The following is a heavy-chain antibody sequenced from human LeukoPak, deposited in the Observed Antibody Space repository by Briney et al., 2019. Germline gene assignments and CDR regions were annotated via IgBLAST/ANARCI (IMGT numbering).Heavy chain of an antibody. D-gene: IGHD3-10*01. J-gene: IGHJ4*02. Sequence: PGGSLRLSCAVSGFTFSSYSMNWVRQAPGKGLEWVSSISSSTNYIYYADSVKGRFTISRDNAKNSLYLQMNSLRAEDTAVYYCARVNIMGWFGGSAECDYWGQGTLVTVSS. CDR3: ARVNIMGWFGGSAECDY. V-gene: IGHV3-21*01. CDR1: GFTFSSYS. CDR2: ISSSTNYI.